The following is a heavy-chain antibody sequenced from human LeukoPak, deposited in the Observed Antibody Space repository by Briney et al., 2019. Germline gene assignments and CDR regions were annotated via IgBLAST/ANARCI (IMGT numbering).Heavy chain of an antibody. J-gene: IGHJ3*02. D-gene: IGHD6-25*01. CDR3: ARESATVRTNAFDI. V-gene: IGHV3-21*01. CDR1: GGSISSSS. Sequence: TSETLSLTCTVSGGSISSSSYYWGWIRQPPGKGLEWVSSISSSTNYIHYADSVKGRFTISRDNAKNALYLQMNSLRAEDTAVYYCARESATVRTNAFDIWGQGTMITVSS. CDR2: ISSSTNYI.